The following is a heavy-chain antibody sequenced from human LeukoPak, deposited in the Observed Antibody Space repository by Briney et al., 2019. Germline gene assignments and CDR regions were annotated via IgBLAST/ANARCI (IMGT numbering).Heavy chain of an antibody. CDR1: GFTFSSYA. Sequence: GGSLRLSCAASGFTFSSYAMSWVRQAPGKGLEWVSSIGGSGAITYYADSVKGRFTISRDNSKNTLYLQMNSLRAEDTAVCYCAKDQFDPWGQGTLVTVSS. V-gene: IGHV3-23*01. CDR2: IGGSGAIT. J-gene: IGHJ5*02. CDR3: AKDQFDP.